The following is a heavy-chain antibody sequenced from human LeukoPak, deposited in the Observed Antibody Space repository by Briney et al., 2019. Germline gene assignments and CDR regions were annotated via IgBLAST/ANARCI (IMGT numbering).Heavy chain of an antibody. CDR1: GFTFSSHG. CDR3: ARTYDILTGYPKTSYFDY. V-gene: IGHV3-53*01. D-gene: IGHD3-9*01. Sequence: GGSLRLSCAASGFTFSSHGMSWVRQAPGKGLEWASFFYSDNTHYSDSVKGRFTISRDNSKNTLYLQMNSLRAEDTAVYYCARTYDILTGYPKTSYFDYWGQGTLVTVSS. J-gene: IGHJ4*02. CDR2: FYSDNT.